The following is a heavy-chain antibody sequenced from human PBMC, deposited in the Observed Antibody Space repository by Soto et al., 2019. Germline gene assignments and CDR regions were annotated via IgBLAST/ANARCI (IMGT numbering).Heavy chain of an antibody. CDR1: GGSISSGCYY. CDR2: IYYSGST. Sequence: SETLSLTCTVSGGSISSGCYYWSWIRQHPGKGLEWIGYIYYSGSTYYNPSLKSRVTISVDTSKNQFSLKLSSVTAADTAVYYCARDSGSGSYYYYGMDVWGQGTTVTVSS. J-gene: IGHJ6*02. V-gene: IGHV4-31*03. CDR3: ARDSGSGSYYYYGMDV. D-gene: IGHD3-10*01.